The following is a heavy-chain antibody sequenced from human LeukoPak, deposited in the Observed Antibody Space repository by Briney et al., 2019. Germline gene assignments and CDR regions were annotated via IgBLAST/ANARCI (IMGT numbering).Heavy chain of an antibody. V-gene: IGHV3-9*01. Sequence: GGSLRLSCAASGFTFDDYAMHWVRQAPGRGLEWVSGISWNSGSIGYADSVKGRFTISRDNSKNVLYLRMNSLTAEDTAIYYCAKDRPNFHENSGHYYRRDGDSWGQGTMVTVSS. CDR3: AKDRPNFHENSGHYYRRDGDS. CDR2: ISWNSGSI. D-gene: IGHD3-22*01. CDR1: GFTFDDYA. J-gene: IGHJ5*01.